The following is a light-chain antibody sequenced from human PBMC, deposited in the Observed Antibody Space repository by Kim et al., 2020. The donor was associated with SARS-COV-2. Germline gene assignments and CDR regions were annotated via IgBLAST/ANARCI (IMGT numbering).Light chain of an antibody. Sequence: GKSVTISCSRSRGSIDGNYVQWYQQRPGGVPTTVIYEDDQRPSGVSDRFSGSIDNSSNSASLTISGLRTEDEADYYCQSYNRDNVIFGGGTQLTVL. CDR2: EDD. V-gene: IGLV6-57*03. J-gene: IGLJ2*01. CDR3: QSYNRDNVI. CDR1: RGSIDGNY.